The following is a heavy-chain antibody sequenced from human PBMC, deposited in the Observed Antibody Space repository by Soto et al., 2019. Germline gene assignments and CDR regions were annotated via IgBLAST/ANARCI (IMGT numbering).Heavy chain of an antibody. CDR2: ISYDGSNQ. D-gene: IGHD1-26*01. J-gene: IGHJ4*02. CDR3: AKGGCAGGYHGVGHFDY. V-gene: IGHV3-30*18. CDR1: GFTFSTYT. Sequence: QVQLVESGGGVVQPGRSLRLSCAASGFTFSTYTMHWVRQAPGKGLEWVALISYDGSNQYYADSVRGRFTISRDNSKNTVFLQMGSLRSEATATYYCAKGGCAGGYHGVGHFDYWGQGTLVTVSS.